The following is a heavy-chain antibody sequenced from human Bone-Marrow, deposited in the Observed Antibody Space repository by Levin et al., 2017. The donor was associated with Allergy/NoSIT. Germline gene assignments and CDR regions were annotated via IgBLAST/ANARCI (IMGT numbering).Heavy chain of an antibody. CDR1: GFTFRNAW. J-gene: IGHJ5*02. D-gene: IGHD4-17*01. V-gene: IGHV3-15*01. Sequence: GGSLRLSCAASGFTFRNAWMTWVRQAPGKGLEWVGRIRRKSDGGTTEYAAPVQGRFTISRDDSENTLYLQMNSLKTEDTAVYYCTTELKYSLFHGNEFGDFRDLWGQGTLVTVSS. CDR3: TTELKYSLFHGNEFGDFRDL. CDR2: IRRKSDGGTT.